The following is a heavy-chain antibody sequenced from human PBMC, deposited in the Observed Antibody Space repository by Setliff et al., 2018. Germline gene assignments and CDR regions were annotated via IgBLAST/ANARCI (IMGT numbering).Heavy chain of an antibody. CDR1: GFFFSSYE. J-gene: IGHJ6*02. V-gene: IGHV3-48*03. CDR2: ISDTGGTM. CDR3: ARDHVYGSQYYYYYYGMDV. D-gene: IGHD3-10*01. Sequence: GGSLRLSCEASGFFFSSYEMNWVRQAPGKGLEWVAYISDTGGTMYYADSVTGRFTISRDNTKNSLYLQMNSLRAEDTAVYYCARDHVYGSQYYYYYYGMDVWGQGTTVTVSS.